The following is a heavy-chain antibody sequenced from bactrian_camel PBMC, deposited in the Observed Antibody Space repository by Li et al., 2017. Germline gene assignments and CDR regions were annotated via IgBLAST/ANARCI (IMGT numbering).Heavy chain of an antibody. CDR2: IGRVGST. CDR1: GFTYSTYC. D-gene: IGHD6*01. Sequence: DVQLVESGGGSVQAGGSLRLSCAASGFTYSTYCMGWFRLAPGKEREGVAAIGRVGSTRYADSEQGRFTFSRDNAKKMVYLQLNSLKTEDTAMYYCAKTRSSWYQYYGMDYWGKGTQVTVS. J-gene: IGHJ7*01. V-gene: IGHV3S42*01.